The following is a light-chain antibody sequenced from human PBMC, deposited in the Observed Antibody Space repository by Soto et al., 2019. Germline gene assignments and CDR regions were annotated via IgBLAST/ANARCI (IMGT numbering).Light chain of an antibody. CDR3: RQYGISPADT. V-gene: IGKV3-20*01. J-gene: IGKJ5*01. Sequence: ITFRQSPVALASSPGGRATLSCRASQSVNSNYLAWYQQKPGQAPRLLIFGASSRATGIPDRFSGRGSGTDFTLTITILEPEDIGVYYCRQYGISPADTFAEGTRLEIK. CDR2: GAS. CDR1: QSVNSNY.